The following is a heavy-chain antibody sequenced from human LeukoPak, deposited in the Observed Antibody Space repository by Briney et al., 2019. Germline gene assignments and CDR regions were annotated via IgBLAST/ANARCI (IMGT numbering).Heavy chain of an antibody. V-gene: IGHV1-69*04. CDR3: ARDRYCTSSSCEDLWFDP. CDR1: GGTFSSYA. J-gene: IGHJ5*02. Sequence: ASVKVSCKASGGTFSSYAISWVRQAPGQGLEWMGRIIPILGIANYAQKFQGRVTITADKSTSTAYMELSSLRSEDTAVYYCARDRYCTSSSCEDLWFDPWGQGTLVTVSS. D-gene: IGHD2-2*01. CDR2: IIPILGIA.